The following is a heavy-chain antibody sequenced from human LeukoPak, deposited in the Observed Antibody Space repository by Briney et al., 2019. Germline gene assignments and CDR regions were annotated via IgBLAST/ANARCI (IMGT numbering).Heavy chain of an antibody. CDR1: GGSISSYY. D-gene: IGHD3-22*01. J-gene: IGHJ3*02. CDR3: ARVSVSYYYDSSGFPDAFDI. CDR2: IYYSGST. V-gene: IGHV4-59*01. Sequence: SETLSLTCTVSGGSISSYYWSWIRQPPGKGLEWIGYIYYSGSTNYNPSLKSRVTISVDTSKNQFSLKLSSVTAADTAVYYCARVSVSYYYDSSGFPDAFDIWGQGTMVTVSS.